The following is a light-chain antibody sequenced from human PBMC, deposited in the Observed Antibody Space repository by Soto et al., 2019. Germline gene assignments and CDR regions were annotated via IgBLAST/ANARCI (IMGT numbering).Light chain of an antibody. CDR1: QDVLYSPNNKNY. Sequence: DIVMTQSPDSLAVSLGERATINCKSSQDVLYSPNNKNYLAWYQQKPGQPPKLLIYGASTRESGVPDRFSGSGSGTDFTLTISSLQAEDVAFYYCQQHYNSPFTFGPGTKVDIK. V-gene: IGKV4-1*01. J-gene: IGKJ3*01. CDR2: GAS. CDR3: QQHYNSPFT.